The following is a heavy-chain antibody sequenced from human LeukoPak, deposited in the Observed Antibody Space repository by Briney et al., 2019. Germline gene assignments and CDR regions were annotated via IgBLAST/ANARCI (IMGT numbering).Heavy chain of an antibody. CDR3: ARDYATGWYSGYDSGPDFDY. Sequence: GASVKVSCKASGGTFSSYAISWVRQAPGQGLEWMGWISAYNGNTNYAQKVQGRVTMTTDTSTSTAYMELRSLRSDDTAVYYCARDYATGWYSGYDSGPDFDYWGQGTLVTVSS. J-gene: IGHJ4*02. CDR1: GGTFSSYA. CDR2: ISAYNGNT. D-gene: IGHD5-12*01. V-gene: IGHV1-18*01.